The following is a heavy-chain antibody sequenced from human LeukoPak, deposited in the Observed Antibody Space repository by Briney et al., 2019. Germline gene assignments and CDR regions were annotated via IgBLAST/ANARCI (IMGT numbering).Heavy chain of an antibody. CDR2: IYYSGST. J-gene: IGHJ4*02. V-gene: IGHV4-61*05. D-gene: IGHD1-26*01. CDR3: ARVGWELLFGFDY. CDR1: GYSISSGYY. Sequence: SETLSLTCTVSGYSISSGYYWGWIRQPPGKGLEWIGYIYYSGSTNYNPSLKSRVTISVDTSKNQFSLKLSSVTAADTAVYYCARVGWELLFGFDYWGQGTLVTVSS.